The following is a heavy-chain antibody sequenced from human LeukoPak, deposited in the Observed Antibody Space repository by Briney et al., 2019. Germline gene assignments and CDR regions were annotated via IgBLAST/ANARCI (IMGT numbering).Heavy chain of an antibody. J-gene: IGHJ4*02. CDR2: INHSGST. V-gene: IGHV4-34*01. CDR3: ARGRGYSYGLPDY. Sequence: SETLSLTCAVYGGSFSGYYWSWIRQPPGKGLEWIGEINHSGSTNYNPSLKSRVTISVDTSKNQFSLELSSVTAADTAVYYCARGRGYSYGLPDYWGQGTLVTVSS. CDR1: GGSFSGYY. D-gene: IGHD5-18*01.